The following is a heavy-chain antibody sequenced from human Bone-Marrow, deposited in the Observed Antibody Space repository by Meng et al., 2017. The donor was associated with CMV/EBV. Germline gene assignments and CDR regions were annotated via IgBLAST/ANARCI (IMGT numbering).Heavy chain of an antibody. CDR1: GYIFTTHS. CDR2: ISTYNGNT. V-gene: IGHV1-18*04. J-gene: IGHJ5*02. CDR3: ARGYDCCRGYYLIEP. D-gene: IGHD3-3*01. Sequence: ASVKVSCKAYGYIFTTHSITWVRQAPGQGFEWMGWISTYNGNTNYAQRFQGRVFLTTDTSTSTAYMELRRLRSEETAVYCCARGYDCCRGYYLIEPWGQGTLVTVSS.